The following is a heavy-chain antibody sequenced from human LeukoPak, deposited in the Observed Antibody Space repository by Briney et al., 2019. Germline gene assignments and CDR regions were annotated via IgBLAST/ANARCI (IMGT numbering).Heavy chain of an antibody. V-gene: IGHV4-34*01. Sequence: PSETLSLTCAVYGGSFSGYYWSWIRQPPGKGLEWIGEINHSGSTNYNPSLKSRVTISVDTSKNQFSLKLSSVTAADTAVYYCARELHYDILTGYYKYDAFDIWGQGTMVTVSS. D-gene: IGHD3-9*01. CDR1: GGSFSGYY. CDR2: INHSGST. CDR3: ARELHYDILTGYYKYDAFDI. J-gene: IGHJ3*02.